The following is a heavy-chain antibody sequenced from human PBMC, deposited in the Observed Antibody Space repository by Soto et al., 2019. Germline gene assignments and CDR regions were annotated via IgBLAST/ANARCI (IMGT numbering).Heavy chain of an antibody. D-gene: IGHD6-13*01. CDR3: ARGVQQLGPSAGWEYFQH. CDR1: GFTFSSYG. CDR2: IWYDGSNK. V-gene: IGHV3-33*01. Sequence: QVQLVESGGGVVQPGRSLRLSCAASGFTFSSYGMHWVRQAPGKGLEWAAVIWYDGSNKYYADSVKGRFTISRDNSKNTLYLQMNSLRAEDTAVYYCARGVQQLGPSAGWEYFQHWGQGTLVTVSS. J-gene: IGHJ1*01.